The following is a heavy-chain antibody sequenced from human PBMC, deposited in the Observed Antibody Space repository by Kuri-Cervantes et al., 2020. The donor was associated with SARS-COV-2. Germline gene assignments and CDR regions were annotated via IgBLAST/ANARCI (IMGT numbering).Heavy chain of an antibody. CDR3: AMTPRFEYYYGMDV. V-gene: IGHV4-34*01. J-gene: IGHJ6*02. CDR2: INHSGNT. Sequence: SETLSLTCAVYGGSFSGYYWSWIRQPPGKGLEWIGEINHSGNTNYNPSLKSRVTISVDTSKNQFSLKLSSVTAADTAVYYCAMTPRFEYYYGMDVWGQGTTVTSSS. CDR1: GGSFSGYY. D-gene: IGHD2-15*01.